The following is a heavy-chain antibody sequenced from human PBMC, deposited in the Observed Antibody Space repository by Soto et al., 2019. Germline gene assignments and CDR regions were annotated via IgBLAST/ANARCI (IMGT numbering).Heavy chain of an antibody. CDR1: GFTFSSYA. V-gene: IGHV3-23*01. CDR3: ATEGGCSSTSCYTEYYGIEG. Sequence: EVQLLESGGGLVQPGGSLRLSCAASGFTFSSYAMSWVRQAPGKGLEWVSAISGSGGSTYYADAVKGRFTISRDNSKNTLYLQMNSLRAEDKAVYYCATEGGCSSTSCYTEYYGIEGRGRGTTVTVSS. J-gene: IGHJ6*02. D-gene: IGHD2-2*02. CDR2: ISGSGGST.